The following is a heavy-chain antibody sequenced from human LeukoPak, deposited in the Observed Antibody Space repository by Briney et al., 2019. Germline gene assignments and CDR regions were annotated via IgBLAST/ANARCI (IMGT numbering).Heavy chain of an antibody. J-gene: IGHJ4*02. V-gene: IGHV3-30-3*01. CDR3: ARVRSSSWGREGPFDY. CDR1: GFTFSTFR. D-gene: IGHD6-13*01. Sequence: GGSLRLSCAASGFTFSTFRMYWVRQAPGKGLEWVALISYDGSNKYYADSVKGRFTISRDNSKNTLYLQMNSLRAEDTAVYYCARVRSSSWGREGPFDYWGQGTLVTVSS. CDR2: ISYDGSNK.